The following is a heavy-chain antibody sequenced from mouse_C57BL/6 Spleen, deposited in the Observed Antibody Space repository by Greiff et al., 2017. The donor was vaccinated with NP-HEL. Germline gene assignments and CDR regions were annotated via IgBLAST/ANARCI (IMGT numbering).Heavy chain of an antibody. CDR1: GYTFTSYG. J-gene: IGHJ2*01. D-gene: IGHD2-4*01. CDR3: ARSGDYGFDY. V-gene: IGHV1-81*01. Sequence: QVQLKRSGAELARPGASVKLSCKASGYTFTSYGISWVKQRTGQGLEWIGEIYPRSGNTYYNEKFKGKATLTADKSSSTAYMELRSLTSEDSAVYFCARSGDYGFDYWGQGTTLTVSS. CDR2: IYPRSGNT.